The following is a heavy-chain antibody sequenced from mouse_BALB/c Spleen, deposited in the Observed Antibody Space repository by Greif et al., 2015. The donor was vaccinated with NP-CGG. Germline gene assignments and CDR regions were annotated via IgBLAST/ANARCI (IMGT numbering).Heavy chain of an antibody. CDR2: IYPYNGGT. CDR3: ARGGGQPYAMDY. CDR1: GYTFTDYN. J-gene: IGHJ4*01. Sequence: EVQLQQSGPELVKPGASVKISCKASGYTFTDYNMHWVKQSHGKSLEWIGYIYPYNGGTGYNQKFKSKATLTVDNSSSTAYMELRSLTSEDSAVYYCARGGGQPYAMDYWGQGTSVTVSS. D-gene: IGHD6-1*01. V-gene: IGHV1S29*02.